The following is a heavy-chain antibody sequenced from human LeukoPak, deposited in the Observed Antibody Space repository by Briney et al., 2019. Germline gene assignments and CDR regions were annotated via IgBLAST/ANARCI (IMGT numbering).Heavy chain of an antibody. J-gene: IGHJ4*02. D-gene: IGHD3-22*01. V-gene: IGHV3-23*01. CDR1: GFTFSSYA. CDR3: AKGLAEYYYDSSGYYY. CDR2: ISDGGRSS. Sequence: GGSLRLSCAASGFTFSSYAMSWVRQAPEKGLEWVSGISDGGRSSYYADSVKGRFTISRDNSKNTLYLQMNSLRAEDTAVYYCAKGLAEYYYDSSGYYYWGQGTLVTVSS.